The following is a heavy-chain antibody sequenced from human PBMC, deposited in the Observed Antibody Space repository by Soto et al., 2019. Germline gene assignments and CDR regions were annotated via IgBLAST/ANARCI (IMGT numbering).Heavy chain of an antibody. CDR1: GYTFTGSQ. CDR3: ARGRTSVSPGN. CDR2: INPNSGGT. V-gene: IGHV1-2*02. D-gene: IGHD1-1*01. Sequence: QVQLVQSGAEVKKPGASVKVSCKASGYTFTGSQIHWVRQAPGQGLEWMGWINPNSGGTNYAQKFQGRVTMTRDTAITTAYMELNGLTSDDTAVYYCARGRTSVSPGNWGHGTLVSVSS. J-gene: IGHJ4*01.